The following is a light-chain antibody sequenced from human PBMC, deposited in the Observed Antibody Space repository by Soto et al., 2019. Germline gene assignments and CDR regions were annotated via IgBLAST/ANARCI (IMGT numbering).Light chain of an antibody. V-gene: IGLV2-14*03. CDR2: DVS. J-gene: IGLJ2*01. CDR1: SSDAGGYNS. Sequence: QSALTQPASVSGAPGQSITISCTGTSSDAGGYNSFSWYQHHPGNATQLMIYDVSHRPSGVSNRFSGYKSGNTASLTISGLQAEDEDDYYCSSYTSSSTRVFGGGTKLTVL. CDR3: SSYTSSSTRV.